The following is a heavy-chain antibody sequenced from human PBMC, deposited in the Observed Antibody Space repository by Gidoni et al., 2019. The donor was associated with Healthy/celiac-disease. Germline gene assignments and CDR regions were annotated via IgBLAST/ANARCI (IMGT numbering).Heavy chain of an antibody. J-gene: IGHJ6*02. CDR3: ARSGGHSVNGMDV. D-gene: IGHD2-15*01. V-gene: IGHV1-69*04. Sequence: QVQLVQSGAEVKKPGSSVKVSCKASGGPFSSYAISWVRQAPGQGLEWMGRIIPILGIANYAQKFQGRVTITADKSTSTAYMELSSLRSEDTAVYYCARSGGHSVNGMDVWGQGTTVTVSS. CDR2: IIPILGIA. CDR1: GGPFSSYA.